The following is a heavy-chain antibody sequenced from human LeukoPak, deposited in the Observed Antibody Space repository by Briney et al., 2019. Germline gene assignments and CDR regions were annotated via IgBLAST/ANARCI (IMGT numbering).Heavy chain of an antibody. Sequence: SGGSLRLSCAASGFTFSNYAMNWVRQAPGKGLEWVSVISDLGASTYYADSVKGRFTISRDNSKNTLCLQMNSLRAEDTAVYYCAKPRTIAVPGRSGFDSWGQGTLVTVSS. CDR3: AKPRTIAVPGRSGFDS. J-gene: IGHJ4*02. CDR2: ISDLGAST. CDR1: GFTFSNYA. D-gene: IGHD6-13*01. V-gene: IGHV3-23*01.